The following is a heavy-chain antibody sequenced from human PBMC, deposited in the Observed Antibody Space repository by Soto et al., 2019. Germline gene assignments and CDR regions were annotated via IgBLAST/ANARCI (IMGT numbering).Heavy chain of an antibody. Sequence: EVQLVESGGGLVQPGWSLRLSCAASGFTFGDYAMHWVRQVPGKGLEWVAGIGWNSGSIGYADSVKGRFTISRDNAKNSLYLQMNSLRAEETALYYCAKELRRGNSPLEYWGQGTLVTVSS. J-gene: IGHJ4*02. CDR3: AKELRRGNSPLEY. CDR2: IGWNSGSI. CDR1: GFTFGDYA. D-gene: IGHD5-18*01. V-gene: IGHV3-9*01.